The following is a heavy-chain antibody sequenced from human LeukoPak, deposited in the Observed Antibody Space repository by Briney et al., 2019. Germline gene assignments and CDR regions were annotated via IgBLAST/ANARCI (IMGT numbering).Heavy chain of an antibody. CDR3: ATAEWEYFYFDS. D-gene: IGHD1-26*01. J-gene: IGHJ4*02. CDR2: TSYSGGT. V-gene: IGHV4-31*03. CDR1: GGSVSRGGHY. Sequence: SETLSLTCTVSGGSVSRGGHYWSWIRQHPGKGLKWIGLTSYSGGTYYNPSLMGRIAISGDTSQNQFSLKMRDVTAADTAVYFCATAEWEYFYFDSWGQGALAAVSS.